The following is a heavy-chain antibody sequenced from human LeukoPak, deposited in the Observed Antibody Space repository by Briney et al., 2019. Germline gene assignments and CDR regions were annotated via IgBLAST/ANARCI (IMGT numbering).Heavy chain of an antibody. V-gene: IGHV3-11*04. Sequence: GGSLRLSCAASGFTFSDYYMSWIRQAPGKGLEWVSYISSSGSTIYYADSVKGRFTISRDNSKNTLYLQMNSLRAEDTAVYYCARDPHYYDSSGYFDYWGQGTLVTVSS. J-gene: IGHJ4*02. CDR3: ARDPHYYDSSGYFDY. CDR2: ISSSGSTI. D-gene: IGHD3-22*01. CDR1: GFTFSDYY.